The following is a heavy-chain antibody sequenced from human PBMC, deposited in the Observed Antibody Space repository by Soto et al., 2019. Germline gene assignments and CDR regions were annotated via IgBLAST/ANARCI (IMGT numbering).Heavy chain of an antibody. CDR2: INWNGGST. Sequence: PGGSLRLSCAASGFTFDDYGLSWVRQAPGKGQEWDSGINWNGGSTGYADSVKGRFTISRDNAKNSLYQQMNSLRAEDTALYYCARGHGTYYYGISGYSDAFAIWGQVTMVTVSS. J-gene: IGHJ3*02. CDR1: GFTFDDYG. V-gene: IGHV3-20*04. CDR3: ARGHGTYYYGISGYSDAFAI. D-gene: IGHD3-22*01.